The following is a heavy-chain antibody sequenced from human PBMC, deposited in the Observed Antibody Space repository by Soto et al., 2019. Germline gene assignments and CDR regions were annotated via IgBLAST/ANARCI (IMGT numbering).Heavy chain of an antibody. Sequence: QFQLVQSGAEVKKPGASVKVSCKASGYTFTSYSISWVRQAPGQGLEWMGWINPYNGNTNYAQKLQGRVTMTTDTSTSTAYMELRSLRSDDTAVYYCARDLAAAGPFDYWGQGTLVTVSS. J-gene: IGHJ4*02. CDR1: GYTFTSYS. CDR3: ARDLAAAGPFDY. V-gene: IGHV1-18*01. D-gene: IGHD6-13*01. CDR2: INPYNGNT.